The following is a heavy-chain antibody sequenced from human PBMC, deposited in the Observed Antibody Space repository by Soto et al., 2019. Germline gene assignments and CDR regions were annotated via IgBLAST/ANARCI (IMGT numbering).Heavy chain of an antibody. CDR2: INHSGST. CDR1: GGSFSGYY. D-gene: IGHD3-16*01. CDR3: ARVGMGGGDY. Sequence: SETLSLTCAVYGGSFSGYYWSWILQPPGKGLEWIGEINHSGSTNYNPSLKTLVTISVDTSKNQFSLKLSFVTAAETAVYYCARVGMGGGDYWGQGTLVTVSS. J-gene: IGHJ4*02. V-gene: IGHV4-34*01.